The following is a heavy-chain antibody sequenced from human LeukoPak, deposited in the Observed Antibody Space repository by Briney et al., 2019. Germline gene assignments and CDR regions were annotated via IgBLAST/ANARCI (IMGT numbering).Heavy chain of an antibody. J-gene: IGHJ6*03. Sequence: GGSLRLSCAASGFTVSSNYMSWVRQAPGKGLEWVSVIYSGGSTYYADSVKGRFTVSRDNSKNTLYLQMNSLRAEDTAVYYCASGSGSYRTPYYYMDVWGKGTTVTVSS. V-gene: IGHV3-53*01. CDR2: IYSGGST. CDR1: GFTVSSNY. CDR3: ASGSGSYRTPYYYMDV. D-gene: IGHD3-10*01.